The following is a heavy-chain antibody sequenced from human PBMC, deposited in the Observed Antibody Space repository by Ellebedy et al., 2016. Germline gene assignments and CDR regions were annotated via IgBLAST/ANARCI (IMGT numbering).Heavy chain of an antibody. J-gene: IGHJ4*02. CDR2: VCYDGGCT. CDR1: GFTFSSYA. D-gene: IGHD3-10*01. V-gene: IGHV3-33*08. CDR3: ARGRGGYYGSGSHSYYDY. Sequence: GGSLRLSXAASGFTFSSYAMSWVRQAPGKGLEWVAVVCYDGGCTYYIDSVKGRFTISRDNSKNTLYLQMNSLRAEDTAVYYCARGRGGYYGSGSHSYYDYWGQGTLVTVSS.